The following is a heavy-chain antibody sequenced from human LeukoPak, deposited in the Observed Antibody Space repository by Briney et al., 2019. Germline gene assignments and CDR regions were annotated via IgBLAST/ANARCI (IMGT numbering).Heavy chain of an antibody. V-gene: IGHV7-4-1*02. J-gene: IGHJ3*02. D-gene: IGHD6-19*01. CDR1: GYTFTGYY. Sequence: GASVKVSCKASGYTFTGYYMHWVRQAPGQGLEWMGWINTNTGNPTYAQGFTGRFVFSLDTSVSTAYLQISSLKAEDTAVYYCAREPPRLFYSSGWKRVASDIWGQGTMVTVSS. CDR2: INTNTGNP. CDR3: AREPPRLFYSSGWKRVASDI.